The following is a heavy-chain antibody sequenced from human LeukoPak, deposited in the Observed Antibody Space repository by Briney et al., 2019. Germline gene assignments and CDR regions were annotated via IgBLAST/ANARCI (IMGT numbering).Heavy chain of an antibody. CDR3: AKGGWRIFGVPIDS. J-gene: IGHJ4*02. CDR1: GFTFSSYA. D-gene: IGHD3-3*01. Sequence: GGSLRLSCAASGFTFSSYAMSWVRQAPGKGLEWVSAISGSGGSSSTYYAVTMKGRFSISRDNSKKTVYLRLKNLRVDDTAVYYCAKGGWRIFGVPIDSWGQGTSVTVSS. V-gene: IGHV3-23*01. CDR2: ISGSGGSSST.